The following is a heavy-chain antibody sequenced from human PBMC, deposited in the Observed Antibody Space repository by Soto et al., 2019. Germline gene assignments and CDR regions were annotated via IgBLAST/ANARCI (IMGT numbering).Heavy chain of an antibody. V-gene: IGHV3-23*01. CDR3: AKNSESSAYSSFDV. J-gene: IGHJ6*02. CDR2: ISGSGIST. Sequence: GSLRLSCAASGFTFSSYAMSWVRQAPGKGLEWVSGISGSGISTYYADSVKGRFTISRDNSKNTLYLQMNSLRAEDTAVYYCAKNSESSAYSSFDVWGQGTTVTVSS. D-gene: IGHD3-22*01. CDR1: GFTFSSYA.